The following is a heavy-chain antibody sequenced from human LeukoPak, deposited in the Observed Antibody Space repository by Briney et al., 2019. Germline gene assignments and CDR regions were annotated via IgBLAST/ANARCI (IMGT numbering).Heavy chain of an antibody. CDR2: IYYSGST. D-gene: IGHD3-9*01. J-gene: IGHJ4*02. CDR3: ARRPRNDILTGTPFDY. Sequence: SETLSLTCTVSGGSVNSDSYYWTWIRQPPGKGLEWIGYIYYSGSTDSNPSLKSRVTISVDTSKNQFSLKLRSVTAADTAVYYCARRPRNDILTGTPFDYWGQGILVTVSS. V-gene: IGHV4-61*01. CDR1: GGSVNSDSYY.